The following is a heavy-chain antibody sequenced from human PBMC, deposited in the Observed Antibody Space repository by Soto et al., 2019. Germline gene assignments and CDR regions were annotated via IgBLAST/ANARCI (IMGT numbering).Heavy chain of an antibody. CDR2: ISSTGALM. Sequence: LSLTCAVYGGSFSGYYWSWIRQAPGKGLEWVSSISSTGALMYYADSVKGRFTISRDDADNSLYLQMNSLRVEDTAVYYCARDRLARGIPVAGRIDYWGQGALVTVSS. CDR1: GGSFSGYY. V-gene: IGHV3-11*04. J-gene: IGHJ4*02. CDR3: ARDRLARGIPVAGRIDY. D-gene: IGHD6-19*01.